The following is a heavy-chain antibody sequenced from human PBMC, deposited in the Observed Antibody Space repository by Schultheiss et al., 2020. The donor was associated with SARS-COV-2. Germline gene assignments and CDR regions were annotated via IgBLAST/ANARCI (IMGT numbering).Heavy chain of an antibody. Sequence: GGSLRLSCAASGFTFSDHYMDWVRQAPGKGLEWVGRTRNKANSYTTEYAASVKGRFTISRDDSKNSLYLQMNSLRTEDTAVYYCARGLYSSSWHPDYWGQGTLVTVSS. CDR1: GFTFSDHY. D-gene: IGHD6-13*01. V-gene: IGHV3-72*01. CDR3: ARGLYSSSWHPDY. J-gene: IGHJ4*02. CDR2: TRNKANSYTT.